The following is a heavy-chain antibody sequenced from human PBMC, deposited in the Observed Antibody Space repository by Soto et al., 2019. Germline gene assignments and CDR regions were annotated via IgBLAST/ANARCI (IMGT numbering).Heavy chain of an antibody. V-gene: IGHV1-3*01. Sequence: GASVKVSCKASGYTLTSYAMHSVRQDPGQRLEWMGWINAGNGNTKYSQKFQGRVTITRDTSASTAYMELSSLRSEDTAVYYCASESYGGEFDYWGQGTLVTVSS. CDR3: ASESYGGEFDY. J-gene: IGHJ4*02. CDR2: INAGNGNT. CDR1: GYTLTSYA. D-gene: IGHD4-17*01.